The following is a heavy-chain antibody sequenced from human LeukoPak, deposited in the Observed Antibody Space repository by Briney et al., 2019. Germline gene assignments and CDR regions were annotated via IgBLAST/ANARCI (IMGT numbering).Heavy chain of an antibody. CDR1: GFTFEDCG. CDR3: ARDERYYDGRYYPYAFDI. CDR2: ISRNGGTT. V-gene: IGHV3-20*04. Sequence: GGSLRLSCAASGFTFEDCGMSWVRQAPGKGLEWVAGISRNGGTTGHADSVKGRFTISRDNAEKSLFLQMKTLRAEDTALYYCARDERYYDGRYYPYAFDIWDQGTMVTVSS. J-gene: IGHJ3*02. D-gene: IGHD3-22*01.